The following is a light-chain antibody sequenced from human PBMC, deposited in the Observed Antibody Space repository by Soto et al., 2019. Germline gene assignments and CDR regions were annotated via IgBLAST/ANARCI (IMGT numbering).Light chain of an antibody. CDR1: QGVSGN. CDR2: GAS. J-gene: IGKJ1*01. V-gene: IGKV3-15*01. CDR3: QQYNNWPPWT. Sequence: IVMAPSPAPLSVSPGERATLSCRASQGVSGNLAWYQQKPGQAPRLLIYGASTRATGIPARFSGSGSGIEFTLTISSLQSEDFAVYYCQQYNNWPPWTFGQGTKVDIK.